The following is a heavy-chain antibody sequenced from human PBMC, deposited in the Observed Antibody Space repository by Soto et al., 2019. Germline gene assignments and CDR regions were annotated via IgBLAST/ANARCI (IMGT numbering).Heavy chain of an antibody. Sequence: QVQLQESGPGLVKPSGTLSLTCAVSGASISTNNWWSWVRQPPGKGLEGIGEIYQSGSTSYNPSLKCRVTISVDKSKKQFSLKLSSVTAADTAVYYCARSDGWYALHSWGQGTLVTVSS. D-gene: IGHD6-19*01. CDR1: GASISTNNW. V-gene: IGHV4-4*02. CDR2: IYQSGST. CDR3: ARSDGWYALHS. J-gene: IGHJ4*02.